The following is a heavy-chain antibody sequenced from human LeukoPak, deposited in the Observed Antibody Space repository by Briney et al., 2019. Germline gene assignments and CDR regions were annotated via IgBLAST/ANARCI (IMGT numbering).Heavy chain of an antibody. Sequence: QPGGSLRLSCGASGFTFSTSVMSWVRQAPGKGLEWVSAISGSGDTTSYADSVKGRFTISRDNSKNTLYLQMNSLRAEDTAVYYCARDVRGYSSSWHQGGHFDYWGQGTLVTVSS. D-gene: IGHD6-13*01. CDR1: GFTFSTSV. J-gene: IGHJ4*02. CDR2: ISGSGDTT. V-gene: IGHV3-23*01. CDR3: ARDVRGYSSSWHQGGHFDY.